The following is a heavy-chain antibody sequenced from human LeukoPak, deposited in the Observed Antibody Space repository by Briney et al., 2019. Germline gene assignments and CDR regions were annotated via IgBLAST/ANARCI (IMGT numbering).Heavy chain of an antibody. CDR3: ARELVDYDFWSGYYPKYYFDY. Sequence: SETLSLTCAVYGGSFSGYYWSWIRQPPGKGLEWIGEINHSGSTNYNPSLKSRVTISVDTSKNQFSLKLSSVTAADTAVYYCARELVDYDFWSGYYPKYYFDYWGQGTLVTVSS. CDR1: GGSFSGYY. V-gene: IGHV4-34*01. D-gene: IGHD3-3*01. CDR2: INHSGST. J-gene: IGHJ4*02.